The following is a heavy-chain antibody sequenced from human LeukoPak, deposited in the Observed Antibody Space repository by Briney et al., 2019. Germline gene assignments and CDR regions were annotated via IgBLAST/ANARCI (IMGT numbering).Heavy chain of an antibody. V-gene: IGHV3-33*01. J-gene: IGHJ4*02. CDR2: IWYDGSNK. CDR1: GFTFSSYG. Sequence: GGSLRLSCAASGFTFSSYGMHWVRQAPGKGLEWVAVIWYDGSNKYYADSVKGRLTISRDNSKNTLYLQMNSLRAEDTAVYYCARQGSGSYYLDYWGQGTLVTVSS. D-gene: IGHD3-10*01. CDR3: ARQGSGSYYLDY.